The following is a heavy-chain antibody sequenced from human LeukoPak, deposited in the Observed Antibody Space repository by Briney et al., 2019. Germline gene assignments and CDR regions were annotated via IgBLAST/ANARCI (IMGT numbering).Heavy chain of an antibody. CDR2: IKEDGTEE. D-gene: IGHD1-26*01. Sequence: GGSLRLSCAASGFTFSSSWMTWVRQAPGKGLEWVAHIKEDGTEEYYVDSVEGRFTISRDNAKNTLYLQMNSLRAEDTAVYYCARTRYSGSYVDYWGQGTLVTVSS. CDR3: ARTRYSGSYVDY. CDR1: GFTFSSSW. J-gene: IGHJ4*02. V-gene: IGHV3-7*02.